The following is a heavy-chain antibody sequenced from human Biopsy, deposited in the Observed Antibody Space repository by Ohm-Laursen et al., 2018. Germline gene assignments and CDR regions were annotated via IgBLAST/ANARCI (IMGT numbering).Heavy chain of an antibody. J-gene: IGHJ3*02. CDR3: ARWAPEYDSSRYYLDAFDI. CDR2: IYSSGST. D-gene: IGHD3-22*01. V-gene: IGHV4-4*07. Sequence: GTLSLTCAVSGGSLSSYYWSWIRQPAGKGLEWIVRIYSSGSTNYNPSLKSRVTLSMDTSKRQFSLKLSFVTAADTAVYYCARWAPEYDSSRYYLDAFDIWGQGTKVTVSS. CDR1: GGSLSSYY.